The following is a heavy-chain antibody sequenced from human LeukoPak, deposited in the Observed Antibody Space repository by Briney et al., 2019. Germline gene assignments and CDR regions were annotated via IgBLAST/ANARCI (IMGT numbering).Heavy chain of an antibody. Sequence: PSDTLSLTCTVSDVSISTYNWHWIRKPPGKGLEWIGYIYYSGSTNYNPSLKSRVTISVDTSKNQFSLKLSSVTAADTAVYYCARGGYSYGHTFDIWGQGTTVTVSS. CDR3: ARGGYSYGHTFDI. D-gene: IGHD5-18*01. CDR2: IYYSGST. V-gene: IGHV4-59*01. CDR1: DVSISTYN. J-gene: IGHJ3*02.